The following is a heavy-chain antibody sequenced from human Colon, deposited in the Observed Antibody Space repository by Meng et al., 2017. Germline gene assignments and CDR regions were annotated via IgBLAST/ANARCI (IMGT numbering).Heavy chain of an antibody. CDR1: GGTITTIGY. Sequence: VYLVEAGRGRCMASGPLALACAVSGGTITTIGYWSWVRQSPEKGLEWIGQIDHRGDPYYNPSLKSRVTMSVDRSKSQVSLQLTSVTAADTAVYYCARHGGYYQDYWGQGTLVTVSS. CDR2: IDHRGDP. V-gene: IGHV4-4*02. J-gene: IGHJ4*02. CDR3: ARHGGYYQDY. D-gene: IGHD4-23*01.